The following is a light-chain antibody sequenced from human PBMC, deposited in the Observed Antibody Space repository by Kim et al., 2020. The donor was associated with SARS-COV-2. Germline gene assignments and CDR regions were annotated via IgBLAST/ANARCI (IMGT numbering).Light chain of an antibody. J-gene: IGLJ3*02. CDR2: YDS. CDR1: NIGSKS. CDR3: QVWDRSSDLGV. Sequence: SYELTQPPSVSVAPGKTARITCGGNNIGSKSVHWYQQKPGQAPVLVIYYDSDRPSGIPVRFSGSNSGNTATLTISRIEAGDEADYYCQVWDRSSDLGVFGGGTQLTVL. V-gene: IGLV3-21*04.